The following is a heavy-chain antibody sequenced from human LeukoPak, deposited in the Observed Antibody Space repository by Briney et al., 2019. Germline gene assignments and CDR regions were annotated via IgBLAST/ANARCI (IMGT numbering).Heavy chain of an antibody. J-gene: IGHJ6*04. CDR1: GYTFTSYG. D-gene: IGHD3-10*01. CDR3: AREKGSGSYRPRYGMDV. Sequence: ASVKVSCKPSGYTFTSYGISWVRQAPGQGREWMGWISAYNGNTNYAQKLQGRVTMTTDTSTSTAYMELRSLRSDDTAVYYCAREKGSGSYRPRYGMDVWGKGTTVTVSS. CDR2: ISAYNGNT. V-gene: IGHV1-18*04.